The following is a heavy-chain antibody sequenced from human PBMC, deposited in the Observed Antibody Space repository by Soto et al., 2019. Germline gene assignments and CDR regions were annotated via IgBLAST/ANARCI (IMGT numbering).Heavy chain of an antibody. V-gene: IGHV3-33*01. Sequence: QVQLVESGGGVVQPGRSLRLSCAASGFTFSSYGMHWVRQAPGKGLEWVAVIWYDGSNKYYADSVKGRFTISRDNSKNTLYLQMNSLRAEDRAVYYCASSLLRGYSCGWYGELDYWGQGNLVTVSS. CDR3: ASSLLRGYSCGWYGELDY. J-gene: IGHJ4*02. D-gene: IGHD6-19*01. CDR1: GFTFSSYG. CDR2: IWYDGSNK.